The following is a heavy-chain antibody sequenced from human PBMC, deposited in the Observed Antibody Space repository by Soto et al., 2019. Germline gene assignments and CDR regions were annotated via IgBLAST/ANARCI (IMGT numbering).Heavy chain of an antibody. J-gene: IGHJ6*02. CDR2: INTYNGNT. D-gene: IGHD3-16*01. CDR1: GYTFTRYG. V-gene: IGHV1-18*01. CDR3: AMVDVYVTPSPQDV. Sequence: QVQLVQSGAEVKNPGASVKVSCKASGYTFTRYGIGWARQAPGQGLEWMGWINTYNGNTNYAQNVQGRVTLTTDTSTSPAYMEQRRLRSNDTAIYYCAMVDVYVTPSPQDVWGQGTTVSVSS.